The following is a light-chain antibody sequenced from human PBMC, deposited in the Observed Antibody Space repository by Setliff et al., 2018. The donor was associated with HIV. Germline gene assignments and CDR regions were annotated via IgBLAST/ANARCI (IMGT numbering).Light chain of an antibody. J-gene: IGLJ3*02. CDR2: AGN. Sequence: QSVLTQPASVSGSPGQSITISCTGTSSDVGSYNVVSWYQQHPGKAPKLMIFAGNKRPSGVSDRFSGSKSGNTASLTISGLQAEDEADYYCCSYAGSSTWVFGGGTQLTVL. V-gene: IGLV2-23*01. CDR1: SSDVGSYNV. CDR3: CSYAGSSTWV.